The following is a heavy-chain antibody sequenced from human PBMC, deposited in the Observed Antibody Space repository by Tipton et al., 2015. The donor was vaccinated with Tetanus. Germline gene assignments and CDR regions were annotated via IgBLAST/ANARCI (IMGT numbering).Heavy chain of an antibody. D-gene: IGHD1-1*01. Sequence: SLRLSCAASGFTFTTFRMHWVRQVPGKGLEWVSRIESDGSNTNYADSVKGRFTVFRDDGKNMFFLQMHSLTVEDTAVYYCARANNEFPKKGPFDSWGQGSLVIVSS. CDR2: IESDGSNT. J-gene: IGHJ4*02. V-gene: IGHV3-74*01. CDR1: GFTFTTFR. CDR3: ARANNEFPKKGPFDS.